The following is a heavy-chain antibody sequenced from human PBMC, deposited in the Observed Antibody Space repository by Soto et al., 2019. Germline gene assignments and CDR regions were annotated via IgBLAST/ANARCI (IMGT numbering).Heavy chain of an antibody. CDR3: AVRVHRGSYSPHAD. CDR2: INPSGGST. J-gene: IGHJ4*02. V-gene: IGHV1-46*02. Sequence: AALPVSCEASRDTLQIYSMHCVRQAPEQGLEWMGMINPSGGSTSYAQKFQGRVTMTRDTSTSTVYMELSSLRSEDTAVFYCAVRVHRGSYSPHADRGQGTPVTFSS. D-gene: IGHD1-26*01. CDR1: RDTLQIYS.